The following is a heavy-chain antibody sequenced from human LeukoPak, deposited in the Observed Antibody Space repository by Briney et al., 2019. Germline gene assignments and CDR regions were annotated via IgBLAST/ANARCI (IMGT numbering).Heavy chain of an antibody. Sequence: GGSLRLSCAASGISFNNYGMSWVRQAPGKGLEWVSYISSSSSTIYYADSVKGRFTISRDNAKNSLYLQMNSLRAEDTAVYYCARDWDYPLDYWGQGTLVTVSS. V-gene: IGHV3-48*01. CDR1: GISFNNYG. CDR2: ISSSSSTI. CDR3: ARDWDYPLDY. D-gene: IGHD1-7*01. J-gene: IGHJ4*02.